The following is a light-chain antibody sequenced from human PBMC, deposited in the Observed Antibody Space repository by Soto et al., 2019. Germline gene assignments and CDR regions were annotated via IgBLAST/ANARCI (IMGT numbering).Light chain of an antibody. CDR2: EVI. CDR1: SSDVGAYNS. J-gene: IGLJ1*01. Sequence: QSVLTQPASVSGSPGQSITISCTGTSSDVGAYNSVSWYQQHPGKAPKLMIYEVINRPSGVSNRFSGSKSGDTASLTISGLQAEDEADYYCSSYTSSTTRVFGSGTKVTVL. CDR3: SSYTSSTTRV. V-gene: IGLV2-14*01.